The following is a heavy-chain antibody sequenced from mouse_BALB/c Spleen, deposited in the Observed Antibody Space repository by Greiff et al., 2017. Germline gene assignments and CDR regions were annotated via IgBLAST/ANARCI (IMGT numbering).Heavy chain of an antibody. V-gene: IGHV1-80*01. CDR2: IYPGDGDT. D-gene: IGHD2-3*01. J-gene: IGHJ2*01. Sequence: VKLVESGAELVRPGSSVKISCKASGYAFSSYWMNWVKQRPGQGLEWIGQIYPGDGDTNYNGKFKGKATLTADKSSSTAYMQLSSLTSEDSAVYFCARLYDGYYEVDWGQGTTLTVSS. CDR1: GYAFSSYW. CDR3: ARLYDGYYEVD.